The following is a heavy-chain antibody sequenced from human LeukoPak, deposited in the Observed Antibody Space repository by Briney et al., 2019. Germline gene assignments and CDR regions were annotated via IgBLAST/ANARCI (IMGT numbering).Heavy chain of an antibody. V-gene: IGHV3-23*01. CDR3: AKRSDYGVNSIYFDY. Sequence: GGSLRLSCAASGFTFSSYSMNWVRQAPGKGLEWVSAISDSVTSTYYADSVKGRFTISRANSKNTLYLQMNSLRAEDTAVYYCAKRSDYGVNSIYFDYWGQGTLVTVSS. J-gene: IGHJ4*02. CDR2: ISDSVTST. CDR1: GFTFSSYS. D-gene: IGHD4-23*01.